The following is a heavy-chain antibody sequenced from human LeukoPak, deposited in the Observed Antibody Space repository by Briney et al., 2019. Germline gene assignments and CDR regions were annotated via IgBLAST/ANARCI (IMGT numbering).Heavy chain of an antibody. CDR1: GFTFSSYS. CDR2: ISSSSSTI. CDR3: AKRIAAHESY. Sequence: GGTLRLSCAASGFTFSSYSMNWVRQAPGKGLEWVSYISSSSSTIYYADSVKGRFTISRDNAKNSLYLQMNSLRAEDTAVYYCAKRIAAHESYWGQGTLVTVSS. D-gene: IGHD6-6*01. V-gene: IGHV3-48*01. J-gene: IGHJ4*02.